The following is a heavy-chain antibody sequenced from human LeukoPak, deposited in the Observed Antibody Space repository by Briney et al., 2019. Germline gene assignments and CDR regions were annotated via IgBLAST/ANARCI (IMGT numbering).Heavy chain of an antibody. D-gene: IGHD3-16*01. CDR1: GYTFTDYY. Sequence: SVKVSCKATGYTFTDYYMHWVRQAPGRGLEWVGLTNPSRGGKNYAHTFQGRLTITRDTSIHTHYMQISRLRSADAAVYYCSKAWGHTGTRYFFDYWGPGPLVTV. V-gene: IGHV1-2*06. CDR3: SKAWGHTGTRYFFDY. J-gene: IGHJ4*02. CDR2: TNPSRGGK.